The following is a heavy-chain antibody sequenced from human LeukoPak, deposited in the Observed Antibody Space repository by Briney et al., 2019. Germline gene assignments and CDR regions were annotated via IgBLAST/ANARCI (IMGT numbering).Heavy chain of an antibody. CDR3: ARNQLGFDY. Sequence: GGSLRLSCVASGFTFSSYAMHWVRQAPGKGLDWVAVISYGGTNKFYTDSVKGRFTISRDNSKNTLYLQMNSLGAEDTAVYYCARNQLGFDYWGQGALVTVSS. D-gene: IGHD1-1*01. J-gene: IGHJ4*02. V-gene: IGHV3-30*04. CDR2: ISYGGTNK. CDR1: GFTFSSYA.